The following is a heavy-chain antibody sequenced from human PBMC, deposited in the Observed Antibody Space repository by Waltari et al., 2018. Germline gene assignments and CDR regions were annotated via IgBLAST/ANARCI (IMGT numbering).Heavy chain of an antibody. Sequence: EVQLVESGGGLVQPGGSLRLSCAASGFTYSMYWKHWFPQVAGKGLVWVSRSNSDGSSTSYADSVKGRFTISKDNAKNTVYLQMNSLRAEDTAIYYCARGARRTTVTTGWWYFDLWGRGTLVTVSS. J-gene: IGHJ2*01. CDR3: ARGARRTTVTTGWWYFDL. CDR2: SNSDGSST. D-gene: IGHD4-17*01. V-gene: IGHV3-74*01. CDR1: GFTYSMYW.